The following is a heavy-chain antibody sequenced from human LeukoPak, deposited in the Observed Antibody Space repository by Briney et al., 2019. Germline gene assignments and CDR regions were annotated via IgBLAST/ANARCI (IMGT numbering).Heavy chain of an antibody. D-gene: IGHD6-13*01. CDR1: DGSISSSSDS. V-gene: IGHV4-39*07. J-gene: IGHJ3*02. CDR3: ARETATGTGNAFDI. CDR2: IHYSGTT. Sequence: SETLSLTCTVSDGSISSSSDSWGWIRQPPGKGVEWIGSIHYSGTTYYNPSLKSRVTISIDPSKNQFSLRLTFVSAADTAVYYCARETATGTGNAFDIWGRGTMVTVSS.